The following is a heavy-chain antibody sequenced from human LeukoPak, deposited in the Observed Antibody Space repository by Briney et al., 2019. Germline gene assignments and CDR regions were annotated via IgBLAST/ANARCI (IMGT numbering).Heavy chain of an antibody. Sequence: SETLSLTCTVSGGPLSSSSYYWGWIRQPPGKGLEWIGSIYYSGSTYYNPSLKSRVTISVDTSKNQFSLKLSSVTAADTAVYYCARSSGYSSSGGLNWFDTWGQGTLVTVSS. D-gene: IGHD6-13*01. CDR3: ARSSGYSSSGGLNWFDT. CDR2: IYYSGST. CDR1: GGPLSSSSYY. V-gene: IGHV4-39*01. J-gene: IGHJ5*02.